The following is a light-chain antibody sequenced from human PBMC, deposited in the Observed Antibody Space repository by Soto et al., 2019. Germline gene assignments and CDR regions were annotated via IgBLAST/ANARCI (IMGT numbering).Light chain of an antibody. CDR1: QSVSSN. Sequence: EIVMTQSQAALSVSPGERATLSCRASQSVSSNLAWYQQKPGQAPRLLIYGASTRATGIPARFSGSGSGTEFTHTLSSVQAEDFAVYYCQQYNNWPPTWTFGQGTEVQIK. CDR2: GAS. CDR3: QQYNNWPPTWT. J-gene: IGKJ1*01. V-gene: IGKV3-15*01.